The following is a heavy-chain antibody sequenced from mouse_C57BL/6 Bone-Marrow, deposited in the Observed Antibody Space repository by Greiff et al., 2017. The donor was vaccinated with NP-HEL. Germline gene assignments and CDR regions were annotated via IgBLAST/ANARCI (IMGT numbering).Heavy chain of an antibody. V-gene: IGHV5-9-1*02. D-gene: IGHD1-1*01. CDR3: TREGAVVATDYAMDY. CDR2: ISSGGDYI. J-gene: IGHJ4*01. CDR1: GFTFSSYA. Sequence: EVKVEESGEGLVKPGGSLKLSCAASGFTFSSYAMSWVRQTPEKRLEWVAYISSGGDYIYYADTVKGRFTISRDNARNTLYLQMSSLKSEDTAIYYCTREGAVVATDYAMDYWGQGTSVTVSS.